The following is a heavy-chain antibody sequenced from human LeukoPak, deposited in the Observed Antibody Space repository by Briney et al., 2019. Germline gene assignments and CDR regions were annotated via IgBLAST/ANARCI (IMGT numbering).Heavy chain of an antibody. J-gene: IGHJ4*02. D-gene: IGHD2-2*01. Sequence: GRSLRLSCAASGFTFSSYGMHWVRQAPGKGLEWVAVIWYDGSNKYYADSVKGRFTISRDNSKNTLYLQMNSLRAEDTAVYYCAKGQGVVVPAAIDSDYWGQGTLVTVSS. CDR1: GFTFSSYG. CDR3: AKGQGVVVPAAIDSDY. V-gene: IGHV3-33*06. CDR2: IWYDGSNK.